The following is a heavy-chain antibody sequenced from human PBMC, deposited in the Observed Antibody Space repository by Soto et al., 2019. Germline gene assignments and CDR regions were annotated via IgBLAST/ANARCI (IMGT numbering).Heavy chain of an antibody. CDR2: ISAGGGSP. J-gene: IGHJ4*02. CDR1: GFIFNNYA. CDR3: AKEGGRGYTYGPHFDY. V-gene: IGHV3-23*01. D-gene: IGHD5-18*01. Sequence: GSLRLSCAASGFIFNNYAMSWVRQAPGKGLEWVSFISAGGGSPNYADSVKGRFTISRDNSKNMVYLQMNSLRAEDTAVYYCAKEGGRGYTYGPHFDYWGQGALVTVSS.